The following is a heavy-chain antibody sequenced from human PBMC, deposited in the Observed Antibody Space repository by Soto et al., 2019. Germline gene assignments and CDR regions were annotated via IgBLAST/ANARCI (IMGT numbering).Heavy chain of an antibody. CDR3: AKDRLSREWELLG. Sequence: QVQLVESGGGVVQPGRSLRLSCAASGFTFSSYGKHRVRQAPGKGLEWVAVISYDGSNKYYADSVKGRFTISRDNSKNTLYLQMNSQRAEDTAVYYCAKDRLSREWELLGWGQGTLVTVSS. CDR2: ISYDGSNK. J-gene: IGHJ4*02. D-gene: IGHD1-26*01. V-gene: IGHV3-30*18. CDR1: GFTFSSYG.